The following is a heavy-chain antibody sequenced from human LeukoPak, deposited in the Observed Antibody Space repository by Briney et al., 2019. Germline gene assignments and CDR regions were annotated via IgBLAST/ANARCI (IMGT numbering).Heavy chain of an antibody. CDR3: ARGNQISPWLYYFDY. J-gene: IGHJ4*02. CDR1: GDSVPSNSAA. CDR2: TYYRSKWYN. D-gene: IGHD6-19*01. V-gene: IGHV6-1*01. Sequence: SQTLSLTCAISGDSVPSNSAAWNWIRQSPSRGLEWLGRTYYRSKWYNDYAVSVRSRITINPDTSKNQFSLQLNSVTPEDTAVYYCARGNQISPWLYYFDYWGQGTLVTVSS.